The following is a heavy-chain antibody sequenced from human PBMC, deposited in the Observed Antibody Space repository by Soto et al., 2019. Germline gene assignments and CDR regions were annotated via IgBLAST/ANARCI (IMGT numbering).Heavy chain of an antibody. CDR2: ISYDGSNK. Sequence: GGSLRLSCAASGFTFSSYAMHWVRQAPGKGLEWVAVISYDGSNKYYADSVKGRFTISRDNSKNTLYLQMNSLRAEDTAVYYCARGIDTAMVYYYGMDVWGQGTTVTVSS. D-gene: IGHD5-18*01. CDR3: ARGIDTAMVYYYGMDV. CDR1: GFTFSSYA. J-gene: IGHJ6*02. V-gene: IGHV3-30-3*01.